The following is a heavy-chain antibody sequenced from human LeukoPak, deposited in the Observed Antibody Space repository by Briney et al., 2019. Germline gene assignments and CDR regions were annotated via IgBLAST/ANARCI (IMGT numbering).Heavy chain of an antibody. D-gene: IGHD2-2*01. V-gene: IGHV3-23*01. Sequence: GGSLRLSCAASGFTFTSYAMSWVRQAPGKGLEWVSVISGSGGSTHYADSVKGRFTISRDNSKNTLYLQMNSLRTEDTAVYYCAKAHIVVPSATMNFDYWGQGTLITVSS. CDR3: AKAHIVVPSATMNFDY. CDR1: GFTFTSYA. CDR2: ISGSGGST. J-gene: IGHJ4*02.